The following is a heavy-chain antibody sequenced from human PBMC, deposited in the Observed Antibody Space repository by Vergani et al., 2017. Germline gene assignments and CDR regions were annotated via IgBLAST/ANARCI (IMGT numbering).Heavy chain of an antibody. CDR1: GGTFSSYA. J-gene: IGHJ4*02. V-gene: IGHV1-69*12. Sequence: QVQLVQSGAEVKKPGSSVKVSCKASGGTFSSYAISWVRQAPGQGLEWMGGIIPIFGTANYAKKFQGRVTITADESTSTAYMELSSLRSEDTAVYYCATLAYCGGDCYLTPYYYFDYWGQGTLVTVSS. D-gene: IGHD2-21*02. CDR3: ATLAYCGGDCYLTPYYYFDY. CDR2: IIPIFGTA.